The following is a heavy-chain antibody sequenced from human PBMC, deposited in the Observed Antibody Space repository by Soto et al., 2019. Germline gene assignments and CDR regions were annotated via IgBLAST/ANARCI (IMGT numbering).Heavy chain of an antibody. Sequence: SETLSLTCAVSGGSIRHNCVYWGWVRQPPGEGLEWVGGISYGGGTYYNPSLQSRVTISVDTSKHQFSLKLTYVTAADAAVYYCARPQTGHSGASQFDPWGQGSMVTVSS. CDR2: ISYGGGT. CDR3: ARPQTGHSGASQFDP. J-gene: IGHJ5*02. CDR1: GGSIRHNCVY. V-gene: IGHV4-39*01. D-gene: IGHD6-19*01.